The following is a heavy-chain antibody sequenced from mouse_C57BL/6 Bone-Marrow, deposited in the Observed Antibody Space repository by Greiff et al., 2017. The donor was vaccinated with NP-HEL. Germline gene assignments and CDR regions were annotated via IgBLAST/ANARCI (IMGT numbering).Heavy chain of an antibody. CDR3: TTRGIYYYGSSYLDY. D-gene: IGHD1-1*01. Sequence: EVQLQQSGAELVRPGASVKLSCTASGFNIKDYYMHWVKQRPEQGLEWIGRIDPEDGDTEYAPKFQGKATMTADTSSNTAYLQPSSLTSEDTAVYYCTTRGIYYYGSSYLDYWGQGTTLTVSS. V-gene: IGHV14-1*01. CDR2: IDPEDGDT. CDR1: GFNIKDYY. J-gene: IGHJ2*01.